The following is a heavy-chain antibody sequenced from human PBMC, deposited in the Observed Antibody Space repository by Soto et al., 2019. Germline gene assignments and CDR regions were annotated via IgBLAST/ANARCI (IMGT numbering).Heavy chain of an antibody. CDR2: IYYSGST. CDR3: ARHQNWEWLRTTNNWFDP. D-gene: IGHD5-12*01. CDR1: GGSISSSSYY. Sequence: SETLSLTCTVSGGSISSSSYYWGWIRQPPGKGLEWIGSIYYSGSTYYNPSLKSRVTISVDTSKNQFSLKLSSVTAADTAVYYCARHQNWEWLRTTNNWFDPWGQGTLVTVSS. V-gene: IGHV4-39*01. J-gene: IGHJ5*02.